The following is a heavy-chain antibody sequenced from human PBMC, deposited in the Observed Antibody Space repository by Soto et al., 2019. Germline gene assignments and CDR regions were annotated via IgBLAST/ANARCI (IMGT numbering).Heavy chain of an antibody. CDR2: IYNSGST. V-gene: IGHV4-59*01. CDR3: ARGGGSYHHFDS. CDR1: GGSISSYY. Sequence: QVQLQESGPGLVKPSETLSLTCTVSGGSISSYYWSWIRQPPGKGLEWIGYIYNSGSTNYNPSLKSRVTMSVDTSKNQFSLKLSSVTAADTAVYYCARGGGSYHHFDSWGQGTLVTVSS. D-gene: IGHD1-26*01. J-gene: IGHJ4*02.